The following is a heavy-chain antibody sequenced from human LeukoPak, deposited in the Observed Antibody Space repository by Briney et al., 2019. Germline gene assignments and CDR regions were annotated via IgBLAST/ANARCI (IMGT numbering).Heavy chain of an antibody. V-gene: IGHV3-64*01. J-gene: IGHJ5*02. D-gene: IGHD3-22*01. Sequence: GGSLRLSCAASGFTFSSYAMHWVRQAPGKGLEYVSAISSSGGSTYYANSVKGRFTISRDNSKNTLYLQMGSLRAEGMAVYYCARVFYDSGGYYYDHWGQGTLVTVSS. CDR1: GFTFSSYA. CDR2: ISSSGGST. CDR3: ARVFYDSGGYYYDH.